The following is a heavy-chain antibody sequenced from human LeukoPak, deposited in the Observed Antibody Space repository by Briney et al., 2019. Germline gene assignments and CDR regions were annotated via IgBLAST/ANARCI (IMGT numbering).Heavy chain of an antibody. V-gene: IGHV4-31*03. Sequence: SETLSLTCTVSGGSISSGSYYWTWIRQHPGKGLEWIGYIYSSGSAYYNPSLKSRVTISIDTSKNQFSLMLSSVTAADTAVYYCARGRSNYYGMDVWGQGTTVTVSS. CDR3: ARGRSNYYGMDV. D-gene: IGHD1-26*01. CDR2: IYSSGSA. J-gene: IGHJ6*02. CDR1: GGSISSGSYY.